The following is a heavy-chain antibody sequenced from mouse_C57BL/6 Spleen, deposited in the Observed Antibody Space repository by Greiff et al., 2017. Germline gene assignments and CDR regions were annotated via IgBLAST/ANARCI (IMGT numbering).Heavy chain of an antibody. CDR3: THYGNYGY. V-gene: IGHV14-4*01. D-gene: IGHD2-1*01. Sequence: VQLKASGAELVRPGASVKLSCTASGFNIKDDYMHWVKQRPEQGLEWIGWIDPENGDTEYASKFQGKATITADTSSNTAYLQLSSLTSEDTAVYYCTHYGNYGYWGQGTTLTVSS. CDR1: GFNIKDDY. J-gene: IGHJ2*01. CDR2: IDPENGDT.